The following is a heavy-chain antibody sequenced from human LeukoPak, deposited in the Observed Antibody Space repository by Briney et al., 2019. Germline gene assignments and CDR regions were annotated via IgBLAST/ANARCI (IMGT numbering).Heavy chain of an antibody. V-gene: IGHV1-2*02. CDR2: IDLDLGGT. Sequence: ASVNVSGKVVVNTVTTYYFHWIRQAPGQGLGVMGWIDLDLGGTKFAKKFEGRVTMTRETSITTVYMDLSGLPSVRPAIYYCAADTSPFRSSWELYYYWGQGTLVTVSS. J-gene: IGHJ4*02. CDR1: VNTVTTYY. CDR3: AADTSPFRSSWELYYY. D-gene: IGHD6-13*01.